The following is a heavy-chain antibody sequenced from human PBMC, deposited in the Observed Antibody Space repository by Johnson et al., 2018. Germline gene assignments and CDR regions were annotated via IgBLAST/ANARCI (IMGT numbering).Heavy chain of an antibody. CDR1: GYSFTSYW. Sequence: VQLVESGAEVKKPGESLKISCKGSGYSFTSYWIGWVRQMPGKGLEWMGILYPGDSDTRYSPSFQGQVTISADKSISTASLQWRSLKASATAMYYCARHDYYDSSGYYPDAFDIWGQGTLVSVSS. V-gene: IGHV5-51*01. J-gene: IGHJ3*02. CDR2: LYPGDSDT. CDR3: ARHDYYDSSGYYPDAFDI. D-gene: IGHD3-22*01.